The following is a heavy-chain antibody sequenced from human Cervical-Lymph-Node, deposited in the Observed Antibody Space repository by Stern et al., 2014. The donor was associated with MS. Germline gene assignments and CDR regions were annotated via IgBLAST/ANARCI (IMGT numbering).Heavy chain of an antibody. CDR1: GGTFRNFA. V-gene: IGHV1-69*01. CDR2: IIPVFGTT. Sequence: VQLVESWAEVTKPGSSVNVTCKASGGTFRNFAVNWVRQAPGQGLEWVGGIIPVFGTTSYAQKFQGRIPIISDYAIRPVFMGLSSLTTDDTATYFCASAHPATRRGYKGMNVWGQGTTIAVSS. CDR3: ASAHPATRRGYKGMNV. D-gene: IGHD2-2*01. J-gene: IGHJ6*02.